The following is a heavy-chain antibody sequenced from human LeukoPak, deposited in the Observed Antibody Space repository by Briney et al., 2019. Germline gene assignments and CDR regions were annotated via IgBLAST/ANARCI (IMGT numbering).Heavy chain of an antibody. CDR2: IYYSGST. D-gene: IGHD6-13*01. Sequence: SETLSLTCTVSGGSVSGGSYYWSWIRQPPGKGLEWIGYIYYSGSTNYNPSLKSPVTISVDTSKNQFSLKLSSVTAADTAVYYCARDPRIAAAGTFWFDPWGQGTLVTVSS. CDR1: GGSVSGGSYY. CDR3: ARDPRIAAAGTFWFDP. J-gene: IGHJ5*02. V-gene: IGHV4-61*01.